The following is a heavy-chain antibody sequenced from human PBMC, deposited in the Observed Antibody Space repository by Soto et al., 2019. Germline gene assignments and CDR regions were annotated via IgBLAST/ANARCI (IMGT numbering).Heavy chain of an antibody. CDR2: ISGSGGST. V-gene: IGHV3-23*01. J-gene: IGHJ4*02. CDR1: GFTFSNYG. CDR3: AKDRTSQGGLYDSSDS. D-gene: IGHD3-16*01. Sequence: PGGSLRLSCAASGFTFSNYGMHWVRQAPGKGLEWVAVISGSGGSTYYAESVEGRFTISRDNSKNTLYLQMNSLRAEETAVYYCAKDRTSQGGLYDSSDSWGQGTLVTVS.